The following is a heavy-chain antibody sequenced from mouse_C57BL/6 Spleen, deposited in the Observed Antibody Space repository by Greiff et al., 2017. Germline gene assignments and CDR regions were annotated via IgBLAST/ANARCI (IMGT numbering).Heavy chain of an antibody. CDR3: ARARGLWYFEV. Sequence: EVQLQQSGPELVKPGASVKISCKASGYTFTDYYMNWVQQSHGKSLEWIGDINPNNGGTSYNQKFKGKATLTVDKSSSTAYMELRSLTSEDSAVYYCARARGLWYFEVWGTGTTVTVSS. CDR1: GYTFTDYY. CDR2: INPNNGGT. D-gene: IGHD3-3*01. J-gene: IGHJ1*03. V-gene: IGHV1-26*01.